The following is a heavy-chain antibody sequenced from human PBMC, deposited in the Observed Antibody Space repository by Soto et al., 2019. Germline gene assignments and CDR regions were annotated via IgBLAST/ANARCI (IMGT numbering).Heavy chain of an antibody. Sequence: ASVKVSCKASVYTFTGCYIHCVRQAPGQGLEWMGWINPNSGGTNYAQKFQGRVTMTRDTSISTAYMELSRLRSDDTAVYYCASGLWFGELLYYYYGMDVWGQGTTVTVSS. CDR3: ASGLWFGELLYYYYGMDV. V-gene: IGHV1-2*02. J-gene: IGHJ6*02. CDR2: INPNSGGT. CDR1: VYTFTGCY. D-gene: IGHD3-10*01.